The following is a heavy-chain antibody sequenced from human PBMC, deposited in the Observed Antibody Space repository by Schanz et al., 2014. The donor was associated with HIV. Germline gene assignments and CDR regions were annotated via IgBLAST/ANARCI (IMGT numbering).Heavy chain of an antibody. CDR2: ISWGSKNV. D-gene: IGHD1-26*01. V-gene: IGHV3-9*01. J-gene: IGHJ4*02. Sequence: EVQLVESGGGLVQPGRSLRLSCAASGFTFDEYAMHWVRQAPGKGLEWVSGISWGSKNVLYLDSVKGRFTISRDNAKSSLYLQMNSLRTEDTAFYYCAKATFQSLHSVPRYFDSWGRGALVTVSS. CDR1: GFTFDEYA. CDR3: AKATFQSLHSVPRYFDS.